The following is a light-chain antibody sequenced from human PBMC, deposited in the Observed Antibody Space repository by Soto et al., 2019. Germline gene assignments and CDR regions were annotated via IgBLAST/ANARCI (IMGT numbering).Light chain of an antibody. J-gene: IGKJ1*01. CDR1: QSVGNN. CDR3: QQCDDGPRT. CDR2: GAS. V-gene: IGKV3-15*01. Sequence: EIVMTQSPATLSVSPGERATLSCRASQSVGNNLAWYQQKPGQAPRLLIHGASIRATGVPARFSGSGSGTEFTLTISSLQSEDFGVYYWQQCDDGPRTFGQGTKVEIK.